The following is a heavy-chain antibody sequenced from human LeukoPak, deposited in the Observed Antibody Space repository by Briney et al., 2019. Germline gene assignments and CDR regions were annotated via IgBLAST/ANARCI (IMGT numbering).Heavy chain of an antibody. V-gene: IGHV3-53*01. Sequence: GGSLRLSCAASGFTFSSNYMSWVRQAPGKGLEWVSVIYSGGSTYYADSVKGRFTISRDNSKNTLYLQMNSLRAKDTAVYYCARGGIPAYDFWSGYNYWGQGTPVTVSS. CDR3: ARGGIPAYDFWSGYNY. D-gene: IGHD3-3*01. CDR2: IYSGGST. J-gene: IGHJ4*02. CDR1: GFTFSSNY.